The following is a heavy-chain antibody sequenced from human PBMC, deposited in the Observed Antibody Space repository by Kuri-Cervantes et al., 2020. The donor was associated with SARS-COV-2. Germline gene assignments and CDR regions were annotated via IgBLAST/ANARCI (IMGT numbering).Heavy chain of an antibody. J-gene: IGHJ5*02. CDR1: GFTFSNAW. Sequence: GESLKISCAASGFTFSNAWMSWVRQAPGKGLEWVGRIKSKTDGGTTDYAAPVKGRFTISRDDSKNTLYLQMNSLKTEDTAVYYCAREVVVVENWFDPWGQGTLVTVSS. CDR3: AREVVVVENWFDP. CDR2: IKSKTDGGTT. D-gene: IGHD3-22*01. V-gene: IGHV3-15*01.